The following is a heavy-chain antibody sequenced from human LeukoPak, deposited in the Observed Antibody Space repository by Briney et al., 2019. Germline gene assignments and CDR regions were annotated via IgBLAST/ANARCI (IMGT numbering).Heavy chain of an antibody. CDR1: GGSISSSNW. Sequence: SETLSPTCAVSGGSISSSNWWSWVRQPPGKGLEWIGEIYHSGSTNYNPSLKSRVTISVDKSKNQFSLKLSSVTAADTAVYYCARKHDSGWYFDYWGQGTLVTVSS. V-gene: IGHV4-4*02. J-gene: IGHJ4*02. D-gene: IGHD6-19*01. CDR3: ARKHDSGWYFDY. CDR2: IYHSGST.